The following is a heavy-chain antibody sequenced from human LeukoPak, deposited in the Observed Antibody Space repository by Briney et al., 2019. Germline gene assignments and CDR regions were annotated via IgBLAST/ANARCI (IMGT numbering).Heavy chain of an antibody. CDR3: ARQRRYDYYMDV. CDR2: IYYSGTT. V-gene: IGHV4-39*01. Sequence: PSETLSLTCTVSGDSISSSNYYWGWIRQPPGKGPEWIGSIYYSGTTYHNPSLKSRVTISVDTSRNQFSLKVSSVTDADTAEYYCARQRRYDYYMDVWGKGTTVTVSS. D-gene: IGHD3-9*01. J-gene: IGHJ6*03. CDR1: GDSISSSNYY.